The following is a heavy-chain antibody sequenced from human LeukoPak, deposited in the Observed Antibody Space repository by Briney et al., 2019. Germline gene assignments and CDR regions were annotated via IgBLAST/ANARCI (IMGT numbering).Heavy chain of an antibody. V-gene: IGHV3-49*03. J-gene: IGHJ4*02. CDR3: DRGASAGTVPDY. CDR2: IRSKGYGGTT. CDR1: GCTSSYYA. Sequence: PGGSLRLSCTASGCTSSYYALNWLRQAPGKGLEWVGFIRSKGYGGTTEYAASVRGRFTISRDDSKSIAYLQMNSLKTEDTAVYHCDRGASAGTVPDYWGQGSLVTVSS. D-gene: IGHD6-13*01.